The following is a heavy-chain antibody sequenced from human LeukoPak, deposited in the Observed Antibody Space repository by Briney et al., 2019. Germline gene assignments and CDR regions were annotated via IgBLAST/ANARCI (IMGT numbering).Heavy chain of an antibody. Sequence: PSQTLSLTCTVSGGSISSGSYYWSWIRQPAGKGLEWIGRIYTSGSTNYNPSLKSRVTISVDTSKNQFSLKLSSVTAADTAVYYCATLQYDFWSGYYRCWFDPWGQGTLVTVSS. CDR3: ATLQYDFWSGYYRCWFDP. CDR1: GGSISSGSYY. CDR2: IYTSGST. J-gene: IGHJ5*02. V-gene: IGHV4-61*02. D-gene: IGHD3-3*01.